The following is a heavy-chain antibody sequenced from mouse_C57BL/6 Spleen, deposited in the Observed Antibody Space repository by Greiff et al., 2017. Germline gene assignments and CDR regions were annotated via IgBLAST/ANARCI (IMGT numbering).Heavy chain of an antibody. CDR3: ARGGATMVYFDY. V-gene: IGHV1-80*01. CDR1: GYAFSSYW. CDR2: LYPGDGDT. Sequence: QVQLQQSGAELVKPGASVKISCKASGYAFSSYWMNWVKQRPGKGLEWIGQLYPGDGDTNYNGKFKGKATLTADKSSSTAYMQRSSLTSEDSAVYFCARGGATMVYFDYWGQGTTLTVSS. J-gene: IGHJ2*01. D-gene: IGHD2-2*01.